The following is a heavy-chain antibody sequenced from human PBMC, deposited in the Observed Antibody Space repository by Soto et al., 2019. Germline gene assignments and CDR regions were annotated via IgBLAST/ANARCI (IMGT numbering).Heavy chain of an antibody. J-gene: IGHJ4*02. V-gene: IGHV3-30*18. CDR2: ISYDGSNK. D-gene: IGHD3-3*01. CDR1: GFTFSSYG. CDR3: AKDASGPLDY. Sequence: QVQLVESGGGVVQPGRSLRLSCAASGFTFSSYGMHWVRQAPGKGLEWVAVISYDGSNKYYADSVKGRFTISRDNSKNTLYVQMNSLRAEDTAVYYCAKDASGPLDYWGQGTLVTVSS.